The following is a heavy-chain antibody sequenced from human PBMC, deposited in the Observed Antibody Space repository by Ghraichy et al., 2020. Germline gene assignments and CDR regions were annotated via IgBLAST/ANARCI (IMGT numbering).Heavy chain of an antibody. CDR3: ARVVHYYDSSGYYYYAFDI. CDR2: IYYSGST. CDR1: GGSISSGDYY. Sequence: SETLSLTCTVSGGSISSGDYYWSWIRQPPGKGLEWIGYIYYSGSTYYNPSLKSRVTISVDTSKNQFSLKLSSVTAADTAVYYCARVVHYYDSSGYYYYAFDIWGQGTMVTVSS. V-gene: IGHV4-30-4*01. D-gene: IGHD3-22*01. J-gene: IGHJ3*02.